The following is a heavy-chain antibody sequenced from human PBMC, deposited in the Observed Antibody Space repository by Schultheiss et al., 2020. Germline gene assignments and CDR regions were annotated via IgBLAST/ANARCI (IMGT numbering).Heavy chain of an antibody. J-gene: IGHJ4*02. Sequence: WGSLRLSCAASGFTFSSYGMHWVRRAPGKGLEWVAVISYDGSNKYYADSVKGRFTISRDNSKNTLYLQMNSLRAEDTAVYYCAKSGSGQAVDYWGQGTLVTVSS. CDR3: AKSGSGQAVDY. CDR1: GFTFSSYG. D-gene: IGHD6-25*01. V-gene: IGHV3-30*18. CDR2: ISYDGSNK.